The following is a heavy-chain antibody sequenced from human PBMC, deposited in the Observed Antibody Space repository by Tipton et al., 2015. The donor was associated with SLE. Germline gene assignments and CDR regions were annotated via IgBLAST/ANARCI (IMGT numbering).Heavy chain of an antibody. D-gene: IGHD2-2*01. Sequence: TLSLTCTVSGGSISSGDYYWSWIRQPPGKGLEWIGEINHSGSTNYNPSLKSRVTISVDTSKKQFSLKLSSVTAADTAVYYCARPAVDYWGQGTLVTVSS. V-gene: IGHV4-39*07. CDR1: GGSISSGDYY. CDR2: INHSGST. CDR3: ARPAVDY. J-gene: IGHJ4*02.